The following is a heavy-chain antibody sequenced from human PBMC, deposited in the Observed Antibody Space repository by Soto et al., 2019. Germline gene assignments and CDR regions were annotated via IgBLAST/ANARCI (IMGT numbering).Heavy chain of an antibody. CDR1: GYTFTSYA. CDR3: AKIAGDIDVVVPAAIGWFDP. CDR2: INAGNGNT. V-gene: IGHV1-3*01. Sequence: QVQLVQSGAEVKKPGASVKVSCKASGYTFTSYAMHWVRQAPGQRLEWMGWINAGNGNTKYSQKFQGRVTITRGTSASTAYMELSSLRSEDTAVYYCAKIAGDIDVVVPAAIGWFDPWGQGTLVTVSS. J-gene: IGHJ5*02. D-gene: IGHD2-2*01.